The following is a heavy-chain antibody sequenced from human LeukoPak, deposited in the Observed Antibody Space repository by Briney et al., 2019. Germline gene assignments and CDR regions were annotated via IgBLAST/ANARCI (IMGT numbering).Heavy chain of an antibody. V-gene: IGHV3-33*01. CDR1: GFTFSSYG. Sequence: GGSLRLSCAASGFTFSSYGMHWVRQAPGKGLEWVAVIWYDGRNKYYADSVKGRFTISRENSKNTLYLQMNSLRADDTAVYYCARDGDCTNGVCSFDYWGQGTLVTVSS. CDR2: IWYDGRNK. D-gene: IGHD2-8*01. J-gene: IGHJ4*02. CDR3: ARDGDCTNGVCSFDY.